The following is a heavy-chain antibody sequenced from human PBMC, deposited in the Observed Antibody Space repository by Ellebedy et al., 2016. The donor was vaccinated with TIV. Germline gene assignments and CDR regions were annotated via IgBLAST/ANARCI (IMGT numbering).Heavy chain of an antibody. CDR2: ISSSSSYI. J-gene: IGHJ4*02. V-gene: IGHV3-21*01. D-gene: IGHD1-26*01. CDR3: ARDQKSEWELLSDY. CDR1: GFTFSSYS. Sequence: GESLKISCAASGFTFSSYSMNWVRQAPGKGLEWVSSISSSSSYIYYADSVKGRFTISRDNAKNSLYLQMNSLRAEDTAVYYCARDQKSEWELLSDYWGQGTLVTVSS.